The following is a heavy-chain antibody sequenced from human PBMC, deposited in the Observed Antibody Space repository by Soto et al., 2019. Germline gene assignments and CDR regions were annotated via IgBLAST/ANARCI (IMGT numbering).Heavy chain of an antibody. D-gene: IGHD2-15*01. Sequence: QVQLVQSGAEVKKPGASVKVSGKASGGTFSSYALSWVRHAPGHGLEWMGGISTILGTAHYAQKFQGRVTITADEPTSTANIDLSSMRTEDTGVYYCAGEVGSGTSYYAARFGLRGEGDPDNFSSDVWGRGSTVTV. CDR1: GGTFSSYA. CDR2: ISTILGTA. V-gene: IGHV1-69*01. CDR3: AGEVGSGTSYYAARFGLRGEGDPDNFSSDV. J-gene: IGHJ6*02.